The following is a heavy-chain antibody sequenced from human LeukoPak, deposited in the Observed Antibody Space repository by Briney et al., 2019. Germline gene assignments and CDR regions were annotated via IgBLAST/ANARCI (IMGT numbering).Heavy chain of an antibody. CDR1: GGSISNYY. D-gene: IGHD3-9*01. J-gene: IGHJ6*03. CDR3: ARDHINYDILTGYSQSYYYYYMDV. Sequence: SETLSLTCTVSGGSISNYYWSWIRQPPGMGLEWIGNIHDSGSTNDNPTLKSRVTMSVDTSKNQFSLRLSSVTAADTAKYYCARDHINYDILTGYSQSYYYYYMDVWGKGTTVTISS. V-gene: IGHV4-59*01. CDR2: IHDSGST.